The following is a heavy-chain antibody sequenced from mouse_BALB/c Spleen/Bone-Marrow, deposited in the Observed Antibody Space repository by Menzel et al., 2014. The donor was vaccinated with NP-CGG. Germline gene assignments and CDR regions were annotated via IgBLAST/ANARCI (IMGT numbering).Heavy chain of an antibody. CDR2: ISGGGSYT. CDR3: ARQAGGSGYFDY. D-gene: IGHD1-1*01. Sequence: EVKLVESGGGLVKPGGSLKLSCAASGFTFSSYGMSWVRRTPEKRLEWVATISGGGSYTYYPDSVKGRFTISRDNAKNNLYLQMSSLRSEDTALYYCARQAGGSGYFDYWGQGTTLTVSS. CDR1: GFTFSSYG. V-gene: IGHV5-9-2*01. J-gene: IGHJ2*01.